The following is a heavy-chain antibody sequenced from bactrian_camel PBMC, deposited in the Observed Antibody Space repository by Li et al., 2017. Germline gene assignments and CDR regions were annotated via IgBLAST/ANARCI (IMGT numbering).Heavy chain of an antibody. Sequence: VQLVESGGGLVQPGGSLRLTCTASASAYVAYVYAMAWFRQAPGKEREAVAGISNDAGAAYADSVQGRFTISKDTAKNSVYLQMNSLKPEDTAVYYCVGGGTYYVLNTDYWAQGTQVTVS. D-gene: IGHD2*01. V-gene: IGHV3S53*01. CDR1: ASAYVAYVYA. J-gene: IGHJ4*01. CDR3: VGGGTYYVLNTDY. CDR2: ISNDAGA.